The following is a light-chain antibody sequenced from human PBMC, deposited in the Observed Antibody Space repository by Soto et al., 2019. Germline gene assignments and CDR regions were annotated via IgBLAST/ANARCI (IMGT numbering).Light chain of an antibody. J-gene: IGKJ1*01. V-gene: IGKV1-5*03. CDR3: QQYSTYSRA. CDR2: KAS. CDR1: QNINDL. Sequence: QMTKSHSTLSASVGDRVTITCRASQNINDLLAWYRQKPGKAPNLLIYKASSLESGVPSRFSGSGYGTEFTLTISSLQPGDFATFYCQQYSTYSRAFVQGSKV.